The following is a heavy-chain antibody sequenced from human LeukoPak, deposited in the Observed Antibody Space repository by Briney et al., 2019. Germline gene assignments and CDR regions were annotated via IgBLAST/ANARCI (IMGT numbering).Heavy chain of an antibody. J-gene: IGHJ6*03. Sequence: PSETLSLTCTVSGGSISSSSYYWGWIRQPPGKGLEWIGSIYYSGSTYYNPSLKSRVTISVDTSKNQFSLKLSSVTAADTAVYYCATRGSDFDYYYYMDVWGKGTTVTVSS. CDR2: IYYSGST. CDR1: GGSISSSSYY. V-gene: IGHV4-39*01. CDR3: ATRGSDFDYYYYMDV. D-gene: IGHD3-16*01.